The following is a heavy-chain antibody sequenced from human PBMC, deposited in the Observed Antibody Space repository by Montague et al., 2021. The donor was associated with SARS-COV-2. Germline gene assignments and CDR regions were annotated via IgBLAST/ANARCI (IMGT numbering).Heavy chain of an antibody. V-gene: IGHV4-61*02. J-gene: IGHJ6*02. D-gene: IGHD3-22*01. Sequence: TLSLTCTVSGGSISSGKYYWSWIRQPAGKGLEWIGRMYTSGNTNYNPSLRSRVTISVDTSKNQFSLRLRSVTAADTAVYYCARDPPLVITISCWYYYALEFWGQGTTVTVSS. CDR1: GGSISSGKYY. CDR2: MYTSGNT. CDR3: ARDPPLVITISCWYYYALEF.